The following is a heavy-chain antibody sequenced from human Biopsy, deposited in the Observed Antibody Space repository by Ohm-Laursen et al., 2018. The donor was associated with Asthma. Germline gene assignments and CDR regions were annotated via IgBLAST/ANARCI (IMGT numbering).Heavy chain of an antibody. Sequence: SLRLSCAASGFVFSQCGMHWVRQGPGKGLEWVALVSSDGHNIYYEDSVKGRFTISRDNSRNRLYLQINRLTVEDSAVYFCARQSGQDYGDSSGFDIWGQGTKVAVSS. V-gene: IGHV3-30*03. CDR2: VSSDGHNI. CDR3: ARQSGQDYGDSSGFDI. CDR1: GFVFSQCG. J-gene: IGHJ3*02. D-gene: IGHD3-22*01.